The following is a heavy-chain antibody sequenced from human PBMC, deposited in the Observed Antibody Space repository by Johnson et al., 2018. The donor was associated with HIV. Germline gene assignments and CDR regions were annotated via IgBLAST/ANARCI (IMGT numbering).Heavy chain of an antibody. CDR1: GFTVSGHY. D-gene: IGHD6-19*01. CDR2: IYSDGST. CDR3: AKDLEEGQQWLIGAFDI. Sequence: EVQLVESGGGLIQPGGSLRLSCAASGFTVSGHYMNWVRQAPGKGLEWVSVIYSDGSTYYADPVKGRFTISRDNSENTLYLQMNSLRAEDTAVYYCAKDLEEGQQWLIGAFDIWGQGTMVTVSS. V-gene: IGHV3-66*03. J-gene: IGHJ3*02.